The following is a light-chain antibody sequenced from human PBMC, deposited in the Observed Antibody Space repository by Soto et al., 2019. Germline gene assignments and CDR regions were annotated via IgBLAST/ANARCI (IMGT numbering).Light chain of an antibody. V-gene: IGKV1-39*01. CDR3: QQGFNTPHT. CDR1: QSINNC. J-gene: IGKJ3*01. Sequence: DIQMTQSPSSLSASVGDRDTVTCRASQSINNCLNWYQQKPGKAPNLLIYAASSLQSGVPSRFSGSGSGTHLTLTISSLQTDDFATYYCQQGFNTPHTFGPGTKVDIK. CDR2: AAS.